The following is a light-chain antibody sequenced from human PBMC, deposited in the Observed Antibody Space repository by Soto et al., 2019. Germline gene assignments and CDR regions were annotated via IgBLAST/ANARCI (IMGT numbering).Light chain of an antibody. V-gene: IGLV2-14*01. CDR3: SSYTSISTLV. Sequence: QSVLTQPASVAGSPGQSITISCTGTSSDVGSYNYVSWYQQHPGKAPKLMIYEVSNRPSGVSNRFSGSKSGNTASLTISGLQAEDEANYYCSSYTSISTLVFGGGTPLTVL. CDR2: EVS. J-gene: IGLJ7*01. CDR1: SSDVGSYNY.